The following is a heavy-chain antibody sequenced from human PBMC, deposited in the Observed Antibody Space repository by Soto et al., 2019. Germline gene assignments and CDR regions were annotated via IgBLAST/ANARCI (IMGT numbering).Heavy chain of an antibody. D-gene: IGHD6-19*01. J-gene: IGHJ4*02. V-gene: IGHV3-23*01. CDR2: ISGSGGTQ. CDR3: AKGKDYRIAVTGNNFDH. CDR1: GFTFSTYA. Sequence: GGSLRLSCTASGFTFSTYAMSWVRQGPKKGLEWVSGISGSGGTQYNADSVKGRFIIFRDNSKNTLYLQMNSLRVEDTAVYYCAKGKDYRIAVTGNNFDHWGQGTLVTVSS.